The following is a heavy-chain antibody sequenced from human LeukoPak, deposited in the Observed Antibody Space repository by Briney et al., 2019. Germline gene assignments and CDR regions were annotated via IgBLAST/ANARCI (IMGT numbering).Heavy chain of an antibody. J-gene: IGHJ5*02. CDR1: GFTFSSYA. Sequence: GGSLRLSCAASGFTFSSYAMHWVRQAPGKGLEWVAVISYDGSNKYYADSVKGRFTISRDNSKNTLYLQMNSLRAEDTAVYYCAKDFFLLGELSEYNWFDPWGQGTLVTVSS. D-gene: IGHD3-10*01. V-gene: IGHV3-30-3*01. CDR2: ISYDGSNK. CDR3: AKDFFLLGELSEYNWFDP.